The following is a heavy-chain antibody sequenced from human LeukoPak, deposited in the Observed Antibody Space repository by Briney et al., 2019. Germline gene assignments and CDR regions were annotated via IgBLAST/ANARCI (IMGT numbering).Heavy chain of an antibody. Sequence: ASVKVSCKASGYTFTTYYMHWVRQAPGQGLEWMGIINPSGGSTSYAQKFQGRVTMTRDTSTSTVYMELGSLRSEDTAVYYCARYRRRYYDSSGYYNYGMDVWGQGTTVTDSS. CDR2: INPSGGST. CDR1: GYTFTTYY. CDR3: ARYRRRYYDSSGYYNYGMDV. J-gene: IGHJ6*02. D-gene: IGHD3-22*01. V-gene: IGHV1-46*01.